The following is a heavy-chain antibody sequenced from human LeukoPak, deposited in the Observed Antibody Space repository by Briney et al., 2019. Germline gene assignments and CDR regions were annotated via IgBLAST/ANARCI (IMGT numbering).Heavy chain of an antibody. Sequence: PSETLSLTCTVSGGSISSYYWSWIRQPAGMGLEWIGRIYTSGSTNYNPSLKSRVTMSVDTSKNQFSLKLSSVTAADTAVYYCARDRAGVFGVVIIDYWGQGTLVTVSS. CDR3: ARDRAGVFGVVIIDY. D-gene: IGHD3-3*01. CDR2: IYTSGST. J-gene: IGHJ4*02. V-gene: IGHV4-4*07. CDR1: GGSISSYY.